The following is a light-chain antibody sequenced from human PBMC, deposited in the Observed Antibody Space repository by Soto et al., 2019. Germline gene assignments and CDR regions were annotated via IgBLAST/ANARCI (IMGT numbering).Light chain of an antibody. CDR3: TSYTVSSTLV. CDR2: DVT. Sequence: QSVLTQPASLSGSPGQSITISCTGTSSDVGGYNYVSWYQQSPGKAPKLLVFDVTYGPSGVSNRFSGSKSGNTASLTISGLQAEDEADYYCTSYTVSSTLVFGTGTKLTVL. CDR1: SSDVGGYNY. V-gene: IGLV2-14*01. J-gene: IGLJ1*01.